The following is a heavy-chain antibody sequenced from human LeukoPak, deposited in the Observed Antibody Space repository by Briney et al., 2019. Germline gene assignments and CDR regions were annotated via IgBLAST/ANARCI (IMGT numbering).Heavy chain of an antibody. V-gene: IGHV4-34*01. CDR3: ARVITMIVIDP. Sequence: SETLSLTCAVYGGSFSGYYWSWNRQPPGKGLEWIGEINHSGSTNYNPSLKSRVTISVDTSKNQFSLKLSSVTAADTAVYYCARVITMIVIDPWGQGTLVTVSS. J-gene: IGHJ5*02. CDR2: INHSGST. D-gene: IGHD3-22*01. CDR1: GGSFSGYY.